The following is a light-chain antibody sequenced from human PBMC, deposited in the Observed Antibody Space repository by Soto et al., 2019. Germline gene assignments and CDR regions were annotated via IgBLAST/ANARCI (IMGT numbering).Light chain of an antibody. V-gene: IGKV1-5*03. CDR1: ESISTW. J-gene: IGKJ5*01. Sequence: DIQMTQSPSTLSASVGDRVTITCRASESISTWLAWYQQKPGKAPNLLIYKASSLESGVPPRFSGSGSGTDFTLTISSLQPEDVATYFCQQSYRTPITFGQGTRLEIK. CDR2: KAS. CDR3: QQSYRTPIT.